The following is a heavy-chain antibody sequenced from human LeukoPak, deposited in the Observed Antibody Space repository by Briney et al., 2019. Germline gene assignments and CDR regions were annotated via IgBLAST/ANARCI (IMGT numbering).Heavy chain of an antibody. V-gene: IGHV4-39*01. CDR1: GGSISSNSYY. CDR3: ARHTLVSSAFDY. D-gene: IGHD2-8*02. CDR2: IYYSGST. Sequence: PSETLSLTCAVSGGSISSNSYYWGWIRQPPGKGLEWIGSIYYSGSTYYNPSLKSRVTISVDTSKNQFSLKLSSVTAADTAVYYCARHTLVSSAFDYWGQGTLVTVSS. J-gene: IGHJ4*02.